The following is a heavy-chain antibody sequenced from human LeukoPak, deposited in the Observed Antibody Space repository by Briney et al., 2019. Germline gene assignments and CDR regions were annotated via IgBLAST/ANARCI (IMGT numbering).Heavy chain of an antibody. J-gene: IGHJ4*02. CDR1: GFTFSSYA. CDR2: ISVGGRST. CDR3: AKEAEGELYWGGYFEY. V-gene: IGHV3-23*01. Sequence: GGSLRLSCAASGFTFSSYAMSWVRQAPGKGLEWVSAISVGGRSTYYADSVKGRFTLSRDNSKNTLYLQMNSLRAEDSAVYYCAKEAEGELYWGGYFEYWGQGTLVTVSS. D-gene: IGHD2-21*01.